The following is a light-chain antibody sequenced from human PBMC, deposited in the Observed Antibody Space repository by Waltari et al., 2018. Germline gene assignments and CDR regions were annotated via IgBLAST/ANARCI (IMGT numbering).Light chain of an antibody. CDR3: QQYYETPPKYT. CDR1: RSVLFSNNKNY. J-gene: IGKJ2*01. CDR2: WAS. V-gene: IGKV4-1*01. Sequence: DIVMTQSPDHLAVSLGEQGPHHFTASRSVLFSNNKNYLAWYQHKPGHAPKPLIYWASTRGSGVPDRFSVSGSGTDFALTLSSLQAEDVAVYYCQQYYETPPKYTFGQGTKVEIK.